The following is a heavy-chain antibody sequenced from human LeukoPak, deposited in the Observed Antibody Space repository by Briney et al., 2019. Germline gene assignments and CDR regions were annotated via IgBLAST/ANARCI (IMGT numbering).Heavy chain of an antibody. J-gene: IGHJ4*02. D-gene: IGHD3-9*01. CDR3: ARDGYYDILTGTDF. Sequence: EASVKVSCKASGYTFTSYYMHWVRQAPGQGLEWMGIINPSGGSTSYAQKFQGRVTVTTDTSTSTVYMELGSLRSDDTAVYYCARDGYYDILTGTDFWGQGTLVTVSS. CDR1: GYTFTSYY. V-gene: IGHV1-46*01. CDR2: INPSGGST.